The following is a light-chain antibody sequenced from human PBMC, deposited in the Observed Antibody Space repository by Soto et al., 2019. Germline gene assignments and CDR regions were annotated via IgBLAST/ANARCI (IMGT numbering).Light chain of an antibody. CDR3: LQDYNYPRT. Sequence: DIVMTQSLDSLAVSLGERASINCKSSQSVLYSSNNKNYLAWYQQKPGQPPQLLIYWASTRESGVPDRFSGSGSGTDFTLTISSLQPEDFATYYCLQDYNYPRTFGQGTKVDIK. J-gene: IGKJ1*01. CDR1: QSVLYSSNNKNY. CDR2: WAS. V-gene: IGKV4-1*01.